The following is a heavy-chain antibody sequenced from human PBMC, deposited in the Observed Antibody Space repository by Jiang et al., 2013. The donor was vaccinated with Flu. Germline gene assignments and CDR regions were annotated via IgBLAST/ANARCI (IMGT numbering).Heavy chain of an antibody. CDR2: IYYMGAP. CDR3: ARLRKNYYDSSGYEGPLDAFDI. Sequence: SISSSSYVLGRGSAQPPREGGVEWIGSIYYMGAPTTTRPSKSRVTISVDTSKNQFSLKLSSVTAADMAVYYCARLRKNYYDSSGYEGPLDAFDIWGQGTMVTVSS. J-gene: IGHJ3*02. D-gene: IGHD3-22*01. CDR1: SISSSSYV. V-gene: IGHV4-39*01.